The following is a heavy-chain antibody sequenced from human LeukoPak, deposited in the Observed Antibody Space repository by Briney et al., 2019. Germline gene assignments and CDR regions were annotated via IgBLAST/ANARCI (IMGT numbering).Heavy chain of an antibody. CDR3: ARSGDGYKYYFDY. CDR2: IIPILGIA. J-gene: IGHJ4*02. Sequence: SVTVSCTASGGTFSSYAISWVRQAPGQGLEWMGRIIPILGIANYAQKFQGRVTITADKSTSTAYMELSSLRSEDTAVYYCARSGDGYKYYFDYWGQGTLVTVSS. D-gene: IGHD5-24*01. V-gene: IGHV1-69*04. CDR1: GGTFSSYA.